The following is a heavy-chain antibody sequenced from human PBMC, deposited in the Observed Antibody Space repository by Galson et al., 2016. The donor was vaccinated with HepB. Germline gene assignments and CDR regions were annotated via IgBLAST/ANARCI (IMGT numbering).Heavy chain of an antibody. Sequence: QSGAEVKKPGEALRISCRGSGYSFSSYWISWVRQMPGKGLEWIGKIDPSDSYTNYSASFQGHVVISADKSISTAYLQWSSLEASDTAMYYCATASITFFQGIVRPDAFDIWGQGTVVTVSS. V-gene: IGHV5-10-1*01. J-gene: IGHJ3*02. CDR1: GYSFSSYW. CDR2: IDPSDSYT. CDR3: ATASITFFQGIVRPDAFDI. D-gene: IGHD2/OR15-2a*01.